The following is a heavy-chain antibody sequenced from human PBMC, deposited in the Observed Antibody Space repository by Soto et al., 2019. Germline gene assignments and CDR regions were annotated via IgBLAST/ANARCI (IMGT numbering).Heavy chain of an antibody. CDR2: INFNSGAT. CDR3: ARDPPGAASDVLDY. D-gene: IGHD6-13*01. J-gene: IGHJ4*02. V-gene: IGHV1-2*02. Sequence: ASVKVSCKASGNTFIGYYIHWVRQAPGQGLEWMGWINFNSGATKYAQKFQGRASMTRDTSTTTVYIELSSLTSDDTAAYFCARDPPGAASDVLDYWGQGTLVTVSS. CDR1: GNTFIGYY.